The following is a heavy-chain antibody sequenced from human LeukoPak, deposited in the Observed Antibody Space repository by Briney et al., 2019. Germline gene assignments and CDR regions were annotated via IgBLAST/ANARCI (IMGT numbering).Heavy chain of an antibody. CDR3: ARDSRDSSSWFA. V-gene: IGHV1-2*02. CDR1: GYNLTDVS. J-gene: IGHJ5*02. D-gene: IGHD6-13*01. CDR2: INPNSGGT. Sequence: GASVKVSCTVSGYNLTDVSLHWVRQAPGQGLEWMGWINPNSGGTNYVQGRVTMTRDTSISTAYMELSRLRSDDTAVYYCARDSRDSSSWFAWGQGTLVTVSS.